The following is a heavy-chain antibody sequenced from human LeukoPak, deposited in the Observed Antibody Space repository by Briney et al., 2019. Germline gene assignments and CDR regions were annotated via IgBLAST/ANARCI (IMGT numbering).Heavy chain of an antibody. D-gene: IGHD6-13*01. CDR3: AKGSDSSSSYYYYYYMDV. Sequence: GGSLRLSCAASGFTFSSYGMHWVRQAPGKGLGWVAFIRYDGSNKYYADSVKGRFTISRDNSKNTLYLQMNSLRAEDTAVYYCAKGSDSSSSYYYYYYMDVWGKGTTVTVSS. CDR2: IRYDGSNK. J-gene: IGHJ6*03. V-gene: IGHV3-30*02. CDR1: GFTFSSYG.